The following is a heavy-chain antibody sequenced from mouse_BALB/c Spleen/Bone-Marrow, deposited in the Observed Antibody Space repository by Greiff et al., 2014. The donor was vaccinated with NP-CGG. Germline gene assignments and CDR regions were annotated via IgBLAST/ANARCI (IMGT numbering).Heavy chain of an antibody. J-gene: IGHJ4*01. D-gene: IGHD2-3*01. Sequence: QVQLQQFGTELVKPGASVKLSCKASGYTFTTYYIYWVKQRAGQGLEWIGEINPSNGGTNFNEKYKSKATLTVDKSSSTSYMQLSSLTSEDSAVYYCTRDGHNYYAMDYWGQGTSVTVSS. CDR2: INPSNGGT. CDR3: TRDGHNYYAMDY. CDR1: GYTFTTYY. V-gene: IGHV1-53*01.